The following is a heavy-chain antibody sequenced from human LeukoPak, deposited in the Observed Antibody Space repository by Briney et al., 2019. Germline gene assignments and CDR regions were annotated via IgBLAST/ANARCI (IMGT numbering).Heavy chain of an antibody. V-gene: IGHV3-21*01. CDR2: ISSSSSYI. Sequence: GGSLRLSCAASGFTFSSYSMNWVRQAPGKGLEWVSSISSSSSYIYYADSVKGRFTISRDNAKNSLYLQMNSLRAEDTAVYYCASPSPAATDDYWGQGTLVTVSS. D-gene: IGHD6-13*01. CDR1: GFTFSSYS. CDR3: ASPSPAATDDY. J-gene: IGHJ4*02.